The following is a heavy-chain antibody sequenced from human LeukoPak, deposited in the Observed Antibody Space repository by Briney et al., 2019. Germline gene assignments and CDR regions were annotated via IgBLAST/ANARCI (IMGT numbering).Heavy chain of an antibody. CDR3: ARGPSMTTVTTGVDY. CDR2: ISSNGGST. Sequence: GGSPRLSCAASGFTFSSYAMHWVRQAPGKGLEYVSAISSNGGSTYYANSVKGRFTISRDNSKNTLYLRMGSLRAEDMAVYYCARGPSMTTVTTGVDYWGQGTLVTVSS. D-gene: IGHD4-11*01. CDR1: GFTFSSYA. J-gene: IGHJ4*02. V-gene: IGHV3-64*01.